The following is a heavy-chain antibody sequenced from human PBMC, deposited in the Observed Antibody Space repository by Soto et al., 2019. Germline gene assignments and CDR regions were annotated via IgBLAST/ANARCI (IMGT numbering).Heavy chain of an antibody. CDR1: GGTFSTYT. CDR3: ARDFKGCISAAFYSPSDY. CDR2: IIPVFGTT. Sequence: QVQLVQSGAEVKKPGSSVKVSCKASGGTFSTYTITWVRQAPGQGLEWMGRIIPVFGTTNYVQKFQGRVTITADTSTSTAYLERSSLRSEDTAMYYCARDFKGCISAAFYSPSDYWGQGTLVSVSS. D-gene: IGHD3-3*02. J-gene: IGHJ4*02. V-gene: IGHV1-69*08.